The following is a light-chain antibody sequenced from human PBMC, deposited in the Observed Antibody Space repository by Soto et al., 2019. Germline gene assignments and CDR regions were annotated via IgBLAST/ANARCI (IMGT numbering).Light chain of an antibody. CDR2: NNN. Sequence: QSVLTQPPSVSGAPGQRVTISCTGSSSNIGAGYDVHWYQRLPGTAPKLLIHNNNDRPSGVPDRFSASKSGTSASLAITGLQPEDEAEYYCQSFDSRLTVVFGGGTKVTVL. CDR3: QSFDSRLTVV. J-gene: IGLJ2*01. V-gene: IGLV1-40*01. CDR1: SSNIGAGYD.